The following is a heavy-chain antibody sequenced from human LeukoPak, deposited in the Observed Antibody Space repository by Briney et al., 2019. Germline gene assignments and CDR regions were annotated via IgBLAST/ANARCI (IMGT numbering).Heavy chain of an antibody. CDR1: GFTVSSNY. D-gene: IGHD6-13*01. J-gene: IGHJ6*02. Sequence: GGSLRLSCAASGFTVSSNYMSWVRQAPGKGLEWVSVIYSGGSTYYADSVKGRFTISRDNSKNTLYLQMNSLRAEDTAVYYCARVWYRYYGMDVWGQGTTVTVSS. CDR2: IYSGGST. CDR3: ARVWYRYYGMDV. V-gene: IGHV3-66*01.